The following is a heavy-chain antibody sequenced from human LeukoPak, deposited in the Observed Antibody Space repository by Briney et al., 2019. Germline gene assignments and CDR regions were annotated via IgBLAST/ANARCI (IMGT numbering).Heavy chain of an antibody. CDR1: GFSFSSYE. D-gene: IGHD1-26*01. CDR2: MSSSGGTI. J-gene: IGHJ4*02. CDR3: ARGMTGSYFGHFDY. Sequence: GGSLRLSCAASGFSFSSYEMNWVRQAPGKGLEWVSYMSSSGGTIYYADSVKGRFTISRYNGKNSLYLQMNSLRAEDTAVYYCARGMTGSYFGHFDYWGQGTLVTVSS. V-gene: IGHV3-48*03.